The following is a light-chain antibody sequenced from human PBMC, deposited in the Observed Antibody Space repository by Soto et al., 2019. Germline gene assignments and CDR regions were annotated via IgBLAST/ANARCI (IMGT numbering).Light chain of an antibody. J-gene: IGKJ1*01. CDR1: QSFSSSD. CDR3: QQYGSSRT. CDR2: GAS. V-gene: IGKV3-20*01. Sequence: EIVLTQSPGTLSLSPGERATLSCRASQSFSSSDLAWYQQKPGQAPRLLIYGASSRASGIPDRFSGSGSGTDFTLTISGLEPEDFAVYYCQQYGSSRTFGQGTKVETK.